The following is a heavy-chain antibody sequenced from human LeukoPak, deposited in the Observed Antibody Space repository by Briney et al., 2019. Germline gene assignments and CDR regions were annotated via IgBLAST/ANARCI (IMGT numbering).Heavy chain of an antibody. CDR2: TYYRSKWYS. Sequence: SQTLSLTCAISGDSVSSDSATWNWIRQSPSRGLEWLGRTYYRSKWYSAYAVSVKSRISINSDTSKNQFSLQLNSVTPEDTAIYYCARGPQWLNYWGQGTLSPSPQ. J-gene: IGHJ4*02. CDR3: ARGPQWLNY. D-gene: IGHD6-19*01. CDR1: GDSVSSDSAT. V-gene: IGHV6-1*01.